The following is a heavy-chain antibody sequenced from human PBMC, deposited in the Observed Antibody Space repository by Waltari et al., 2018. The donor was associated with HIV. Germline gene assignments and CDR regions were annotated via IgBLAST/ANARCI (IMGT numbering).Heavy chain of an antibody. J-gene: IGHJ4*02. D-gene: IGHD6-13*01. Sequence: EVQLLESGGGLVQPGGSLRLSCASSEFTFNIHGMIWVRQAPGRGLELVSTISGSGDNTHYADSVKGRFTISRDNSKNTMYLQMNSLRAEDTAVYFCGKDPSSWTRADSWGQGTLVTVSS. V-gene: IGHV3-23*01. CDR3: GKDPSSWTRADS. CDR2: ISGSGDNT. CDR1: EFTFNIHG.